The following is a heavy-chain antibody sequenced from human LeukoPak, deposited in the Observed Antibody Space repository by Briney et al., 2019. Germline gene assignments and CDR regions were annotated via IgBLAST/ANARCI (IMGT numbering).Heavy chain of an antibody. CDR3: ARHYDMRYGMDV. CDR2: ISYSGST. V-gene: IGHV4-39*01. J-gene: IGHJ6*02. Sequence: SETLSLTCTVSGGSISRSSYYWGWIRQPPGKGLEWIGSISYSGSTYYNPSLKSRVTISVDTSKKLVSLKVTSVTAADTAVYYCARHYDMRYGMDVWGQGTTVTVSS. D-gene: IGHD3-9*01. CDR1: GGSISRSSYY.